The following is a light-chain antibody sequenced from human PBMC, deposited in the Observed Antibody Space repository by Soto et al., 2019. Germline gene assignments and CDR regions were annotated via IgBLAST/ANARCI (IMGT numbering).Light chain of an antibody. CDR1: SSNIGGRT. CDR3: AAWDDSLTGHV. J-gene: IGLJ1*01. CDR2: NNN. Sequence: QSVLTQPPSASGTPGQRVTISCSGSSSNIGGRTVNWYQQLPGTAPRLLIFNNNQRPSGVPDRFSGSKSGTSASLAITGLQSEDEADYYCAAWDDSLTGHVVGVGTKLTVL. V-gene: IGLV1-44*01.